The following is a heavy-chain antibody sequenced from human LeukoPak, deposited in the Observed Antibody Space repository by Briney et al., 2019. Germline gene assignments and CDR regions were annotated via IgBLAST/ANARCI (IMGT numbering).Heavy chain of an antibody. CDR2: ITSSSSTI. D-gene: IGHD3-10*01. CDR3: ARVSYGPGYTHIDF. CDR1: GFTFTSYT. Sequence: GGSLRLSCAASGFTFTSYTMNWVRQAPGKGLEWVSYITSSSSTIFYADSVKGRFTISRDNAKGSLYLQMISLRAEDTAVYYCARVSYGPGYTHIDFWGQGTLVTVSS. V-gene: IGHV3-48*01. J-gene: IGHJ4*02.